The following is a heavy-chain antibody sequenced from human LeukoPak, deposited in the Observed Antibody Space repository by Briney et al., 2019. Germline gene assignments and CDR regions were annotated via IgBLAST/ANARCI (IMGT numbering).Heavy chain of an antibody. CDR2: INHSGST. CDR1: GGSFSGYY. V-gene: IGHV4-34*01. CDR3: ARAFYYGSGSYWPSKFDY. D-gene: IGHD3-10*01. Sequence: SETLSLTCAVYGGSFSGYYWSWIRQPPGKGLEWIGEINHSGSTNYNPSPKSRVTISVDTSKNQFSLKLSSVTAADTAVYYCARAFYYGSGSYWPSKFDYWGQGTLVTVSS. J-gene: IGHJ4*02.